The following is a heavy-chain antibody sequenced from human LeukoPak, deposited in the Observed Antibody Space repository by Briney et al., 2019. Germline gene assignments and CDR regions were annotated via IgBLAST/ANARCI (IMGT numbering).Heavy chain of an antibody. CDR1: GGSFSGYY. J-gene: IGHJ4*02. Sequence: PSETLSLTCAVYGGSFSGYYWSWIRQPPGKGLEWIGEINHSGSTNYNPSLKSRVTISVDTSKNQFSLKLSSVTAADTAVYYCAREGSLYYYDSSVWGQGTLVTVSS. V-gene: IGHV4-34*01. CDR2: INHSGST. D-gene: IGHD3-22*01. CDR3: AREGSLYYYDSSV.